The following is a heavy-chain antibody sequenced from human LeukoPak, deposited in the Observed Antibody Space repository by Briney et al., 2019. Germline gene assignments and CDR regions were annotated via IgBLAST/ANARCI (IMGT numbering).Heavy chain of an antibody. CDR2: INHSGST. CDR3: ARSPIGELLGYNWFDP. D-gene: IGHD3-10*01. V-gene: IGHV4-34*01. Sequence: PSETLSLTCAVYGGSFSGYYWSWIRQPPGKGLEWIGEINHSGSTNYNPSLKSRVTISVDTSKNQFSLKLSSVTAADTAVYYCARSPIGELLGYNWFDPWGQGTLVTVSS. CDR1: GGSFSGYY. J-gene: IGHJ5*02.